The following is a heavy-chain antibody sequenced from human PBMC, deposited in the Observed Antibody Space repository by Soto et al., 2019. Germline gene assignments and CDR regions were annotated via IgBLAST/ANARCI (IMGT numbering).Heavy chain of an antibody. D-gene: IGHD3-3*01. V-gene: IGHV1-18*01. CDR1: GYTFTSYG. Sequence: ASVKVSCKASGYTFTSYGISWVRQAPGQGLEWMGWISAYNGNTNYAQKLQGRVTVTTDTSTSTAYMELRSLRSDDTAVYYCARVNRLRFLEWLQDFDYWGQGTLVTVSS. CDR2: ISAYNGNT. J-gene: IGHJ4*02. CDR3: ARVNRLRFLEWLQDFDY.